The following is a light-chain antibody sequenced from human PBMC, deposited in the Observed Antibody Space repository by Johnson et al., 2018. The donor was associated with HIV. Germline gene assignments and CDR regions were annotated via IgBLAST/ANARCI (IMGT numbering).Light chain of an antibody. J-gene: IGLJ1*01. CDR3: GTWDTNLSAYV. CDR1: SSNIGNNY. V-gene: IGLV1-51*02. CDR2: ENN. Sequence: QSVLTQPPSVSAAPGQKVTISCSGSSSNIGNNYVSWYQQLPGTAPKLLIYENNKRPSGIPDRFSGSKSGTSATLGITGLPTGDEADYYCGTWDTNLSAYVFGTGTKVTVL.